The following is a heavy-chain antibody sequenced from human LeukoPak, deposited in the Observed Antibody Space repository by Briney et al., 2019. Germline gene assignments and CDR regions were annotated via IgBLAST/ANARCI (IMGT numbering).Heavy chain of an antibody. Sequence: PSETLSLTCTVSGGSISSYYWSWIRQPPGKGLEWIGYIYYSGSTNYNPSLKSRVTISVDTSKNQFSLKLSSVTAADTAVYYCARERAVVDDAFGIWGQGTMVTVSS. CDR3: ARERAVVDDAFGI. D-gene: IGHD6-19*01. CDR2: IYYSGST. J-gene: IGHJ3*02. CDR1: GGSISSYY. V-gene: IGHV4-59*12.